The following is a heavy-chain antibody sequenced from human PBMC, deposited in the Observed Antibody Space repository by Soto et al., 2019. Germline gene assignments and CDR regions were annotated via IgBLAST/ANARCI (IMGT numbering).Heavy chain of an antibody. CDR2: ISYDGSNK. CDR1: GFTFSSYG. Sequence: GGSLRLSCAASGFTFSSYGMHWVRQAPGKGLEWVAVISYDGSNKYYADSVKGRFTISRDNSKNTLYLQMNSLRAEDTAVYYCATAGEYYDILTGYYNSYYYYGMDVWGQGTTVTVS. D-gene: IGHD3-9*01. J-gene: IGHJ6*02. V-gene: IGHV3-30*03. CDR3: ATAGEYYDILTGYYNSYYYYGMDV.